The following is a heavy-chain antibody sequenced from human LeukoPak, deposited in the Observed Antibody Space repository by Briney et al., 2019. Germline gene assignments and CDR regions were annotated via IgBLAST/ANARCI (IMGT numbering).Heavy chain of an antibody. D-gene: IGHD3-10*01. V-gene: IGHV3-53*01. J-gene: IGHJ6*02. Sequence: PGGSLRLSCAASGFDVSRYYMTWVRQPPGKGLEWVSVIYSDGSTYYADSVKGRFTISRDNSKNTLYLQMNSLRAEDTAVYYCACGETYYYYYGMDVWGQGTTVTVSS. CDR2: IYSDGST. CDR3: ACGETYYYYYGMDV. CDR1: GFDVSRYY.